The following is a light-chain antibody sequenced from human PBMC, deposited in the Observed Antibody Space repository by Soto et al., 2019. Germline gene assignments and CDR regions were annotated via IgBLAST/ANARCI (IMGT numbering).Light chain of an antibody. V-gene: IGKV3-15*01. CDR3: QQYNNWPRT. J-gene: IGKJ1*01. CDR2: GAS. Sequence: EIVMTQSPATLSVSPGEGATLSCRASQNIRTKLAWYQQKPGQAPRLLISGASTRATGIPARCSGSGSGTEFTLTISSLQSEDFAVYYCQQYNNWPRTFGQGTKVDIK. CDR1: QNIRTK.